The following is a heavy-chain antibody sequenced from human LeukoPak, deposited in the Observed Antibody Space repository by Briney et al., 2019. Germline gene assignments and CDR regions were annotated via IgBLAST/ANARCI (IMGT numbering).Heavy chain of an antibody. Sequence: GGSLRLSCVTSGFNFSNYWMSWVRQAPGKGLEWVANIKQDGNVQYYADSVKGRFTISRDNSKNTLYLQMNSLRAEDTAVYYCAKETTVTICNWFDPWGQGTLVTVSS. J-gene: IGHJ5*02. V-gene: IGHV3-7*03. D-gene: IGHD4-11*01. CDR2: IKQDGNVQ. CDR1: GFNFSNYW. CDR3: AKETTVTICNWFDP.